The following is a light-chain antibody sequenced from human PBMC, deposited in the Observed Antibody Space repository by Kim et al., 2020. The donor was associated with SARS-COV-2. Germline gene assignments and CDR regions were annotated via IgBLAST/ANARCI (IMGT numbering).Light chain of an antibody. CDR1: QYISSW. CDR2: DAS. V-gene: IGKV1-5*01. J-gene: IGKJ1*01. Sequence: DIQMTQSPSTLSASVGDRVIITCRASQYISSWLAWYQQKPGKAPKLLIYDASRLDIGVPSRFSGSGSGTEFTLSISSLQPDDFATYYCQQYNHNSGWTFGQGTKVDIK. CDR3: QQYNHNSGWT.